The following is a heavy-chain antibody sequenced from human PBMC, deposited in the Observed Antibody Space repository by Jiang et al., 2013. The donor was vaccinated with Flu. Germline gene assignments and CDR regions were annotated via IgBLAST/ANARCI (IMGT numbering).Heavy chain of an antibody. J-gene: IGHJ4*02. CDR3: ARSSWGYSYGPFEY. Sequence: GAEVKKPGSSVKVSCKASGGSFSSFAINWVRQAPGQGLEWMGGVNPIFGTTDYAQKFQGRVTIIADRSTSTAYMDLSSLRSEDTAVYYCARSSWGYSYGPFEYWGQG. V-gene: IGHV1-69*06. CDR2: VNPIFGTT. CDR1: GGSFSSFA. D-gene: IGHD5-18*01.